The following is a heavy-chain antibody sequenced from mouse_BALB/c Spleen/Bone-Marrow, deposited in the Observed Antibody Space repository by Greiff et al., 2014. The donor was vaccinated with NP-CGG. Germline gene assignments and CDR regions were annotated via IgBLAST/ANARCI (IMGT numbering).Heavy chain of an antibody. Sequence: VKLQESGAELVRPGASVKLSCKASGYTFTSYWMNWIKQRPEQGLECIGRIDPYDSETHYNLKFKDKAILTVDKSSSTAYMQLSSLTSEDSAVYYRARSYDGYYVDYWGQGTTLTVSS. D-gene: IGHD2-3*01. V-gene: IGHV1-52*01. CDR1: GYTFTSYW. J-gene: IGHJ2*01. CDR3: ARSYDGYYVDY. CDR2: IDPYDSET.